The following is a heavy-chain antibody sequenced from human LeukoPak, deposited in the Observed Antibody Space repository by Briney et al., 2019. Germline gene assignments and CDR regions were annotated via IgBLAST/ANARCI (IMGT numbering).Heavy chain of an antibody. Sequence: PGGSLRLSCAASGFTFSSYAMHWVRQAPGKGLEWVAVISYDGSNKYYADSVKGRFTISRDNSKSTLYLQMTSLRAEDTGVYYCAKKIDSGSYPLDYWGQGTLVTISS. CDR3: AKKIDSGSYPLDY. CDR2: ISYDGSNK. D-gene: IGHD3-10*01. CDR1: GFTFSSYA. V-gene: IGHV3-30*04. J-gene: IGHJ4*02.